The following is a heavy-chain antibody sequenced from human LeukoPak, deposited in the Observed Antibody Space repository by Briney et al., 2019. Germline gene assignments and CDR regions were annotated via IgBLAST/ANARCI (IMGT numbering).Heavy chain of an antibody. Sequence: PGGSLRLSCAASGFTFSSYAMHWVRQAPGKGLEWVSVIYSGGSTYYADSVKGRFTISRDNSKNTLYLQMNSLRAEDTAVYYCAKGIAPMDVWGQGTTVTVSS. J-gene: IGHJ6*02. CDR1: GFTFSSYA. CDR3: AKGIAPMDV. V-gene: IGHV3-23*03. D-gene: IGHD2-15*01. CDR2: IYSGGST.